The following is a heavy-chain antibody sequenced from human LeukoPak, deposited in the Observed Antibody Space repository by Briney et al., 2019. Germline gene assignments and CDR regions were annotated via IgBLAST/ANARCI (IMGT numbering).Heavy chain of an antibody. V-gene: IGHV3-53*01. D-gene: IGHD6-19*01. CDR1: GFTFSSYA. CDR2: IYSGGST. Sequence: GGSLRLSCAASGFTFSSYATSWVRQAPGKGLEWVSVIYSGGSTYYADSVKGRFTISRDNSKNTLYLQMNSLRAEDTAVYYCAESRGDSSGWYGYFDYWGQGTLVTVSS. J-gene: IGHJ4*02. CDR3: AESRGDSSGWYGYFDY.